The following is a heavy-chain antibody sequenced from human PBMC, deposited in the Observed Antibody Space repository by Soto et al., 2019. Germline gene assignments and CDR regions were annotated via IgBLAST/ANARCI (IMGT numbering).Heavy chain of an antibody. CDR1: GFTFSSYA. CDR3: AKTLDIVVVPAAITFDY. V-gene: IGHV3-23*01. Sequence: GSLRLSCAASGFTFSSYAMSWVRQAPGKGLEWVSGISVSVGSTYYADYVKGRFTISRDNSKNTLYLQMNSLRAEDTAVYYCAKTLDIVVVPAAITFDYWGQGTLVTVSS. D-gene: IGHD2-2*02. J-gene: IGHJ4*02. CDR2: ISVSVGST.